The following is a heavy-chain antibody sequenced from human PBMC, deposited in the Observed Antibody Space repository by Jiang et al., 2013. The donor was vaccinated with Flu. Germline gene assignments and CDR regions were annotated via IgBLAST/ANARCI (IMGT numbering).Heavy chain of an antibody. V-gene: IGHV1-69*06. J-gene: IGHJ4*02. CDR3: TRGAAVPYPRLPADY. CDR1: GGTFNSYA. CDR2: IIPIFGAA. Sequence: SGAEVKKPGSSVKISCKASGGTFNSYAISWVRQAPGQGLEWMGKIIPIFGAANYTQQFQGRVTITADKSTSTAYMELSSLRAEDTAVYYCTRGAAVPYPRLPADYWGQGTLVIVSS. D-gene: IGHD4/OR15-4a*01.